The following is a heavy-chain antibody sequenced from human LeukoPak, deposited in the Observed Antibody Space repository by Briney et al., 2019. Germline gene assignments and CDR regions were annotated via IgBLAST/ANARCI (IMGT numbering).Heavy chain of an antibody. V-gene: IGHV3-7*01. CDR3: AGDEGWTFDI. J-gene: IGHJ3*02. CDR1: GFSFSAHW. CDR2: IKQDGSVI. Sequence: GGSLRLSCAASGFSFSAHWMSWFRQAPGKGLEWVALIKQDGSVIHYVDSVKGRFTISRDNAKNSLSLQMNSLRADDTAVYYCAGDEGWTFDIWGQGTKVTVSS. D-gene: IGHD5-24*01.